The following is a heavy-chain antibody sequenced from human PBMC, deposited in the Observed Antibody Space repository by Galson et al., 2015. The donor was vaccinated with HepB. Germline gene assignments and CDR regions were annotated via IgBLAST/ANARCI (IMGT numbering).Heavy chain of an antibody. CDR3: ARGKYYYGSGSYY. D-gene: IGHD3-10*01. CDR2: ISYDGSNK. V-gene: IGHV3-30*04. J-gene: IGHJ4*02. Sequence: SLRLSCAASGFTFSSYAMHWVRQAPGKGLEWVAVISYDGSNKYYADSVKGRFTISRDNSKNTLYLQMNSLRAEDTAVYYCARGKYYYGSGSYYWGQGTLVTVSS. CDR1: GFTFSSYA.